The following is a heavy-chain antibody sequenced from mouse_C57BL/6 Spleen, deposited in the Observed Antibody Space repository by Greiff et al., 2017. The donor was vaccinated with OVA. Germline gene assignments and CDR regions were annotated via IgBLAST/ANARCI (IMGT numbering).Heavy chain of an antibody. CDR3: ARHEVDYYGSSYPGYAMDY. Sequence: VQLQQSGAELVKPGASVKLSCKASGYTFTEYTIHWVKQRSGQGLEWIGWFYPGSGSIKYNEKFKDKATLTADKSSSTVYMELSRLTSEDSAVYFCARHEVDYYGSSYPGYAMDYWGQGTSVTVSS. CDR2: FYPGSGSI. J-gene: IGHJ4*01. V-gene: IGHV1-62-2*01. D-gene: IGHD1-1*01. CDR1: GYTFTEYT.